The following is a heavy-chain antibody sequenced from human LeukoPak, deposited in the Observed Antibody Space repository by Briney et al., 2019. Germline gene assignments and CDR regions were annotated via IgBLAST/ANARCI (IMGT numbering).Heavy chain of an antibody. V-gene: IGHV4-39*07. CDR3: ARDSCSSTSCRKKFDN. J-gene: IGHJ4*02. CDR1: GDSISSANYY. D-gene: IGHD2-2*01. CDR2: IYFSGST. Sequence: SETLSLTCTVSGDSISSANYYWGWVRQPPGKGLEWIGSIYFSGSTYYNPSLKSRVAISVETSKVQFSLKLSSVTAADTAVYYCARDSCSSTSCRKKFDNWGQGTLVTVSS.